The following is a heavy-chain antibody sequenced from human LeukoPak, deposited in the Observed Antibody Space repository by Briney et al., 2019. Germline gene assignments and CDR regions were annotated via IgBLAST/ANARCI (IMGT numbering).Heavy chain of an antibody. Sequence: SETLSLTCTVSGGSISSYYWSRIRQPPGKGLEWIGYIYYSGSTNYNPSPKSRVTISVDTSKNQFSLKLSSVTAADTAVYYCARDVVGAFDIWGQGTMVTVSS. CDR1: GGSISSYY. J-gene: IGHJ3*02. D-gene: IGHD1-26*01. V-gene: IGHV4-59*01. CDR3: ARDVVGAFDI. CDR2: IYYSGST.